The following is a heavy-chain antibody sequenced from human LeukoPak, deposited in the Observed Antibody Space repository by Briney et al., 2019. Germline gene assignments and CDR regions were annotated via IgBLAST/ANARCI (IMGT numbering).Heavy chain of an antibody. J-gene: IGHJ4*02. V-gene: IGHV3-7*01. D-gene: IGHD3-22*01. CDR2: IQQDGSAK. Sequence: PGGSLRLSCAASGLTFSTSWMSWVRQAPGKGLEWVANIQQDGSAKYYVDSVKGRFTISRDNAKNSLYLQMNSLRAEDTAVYYCARFSLYDNSGYYSWLFDFWGQGTLVTVSS. CDR3: ARFSLYDNSGYYSWLFDF. CDR1: GLTFSTSW.